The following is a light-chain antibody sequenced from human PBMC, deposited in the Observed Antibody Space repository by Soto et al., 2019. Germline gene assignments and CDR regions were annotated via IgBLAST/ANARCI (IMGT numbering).Light chain of an antibody. CDR1: QSISSW. V-gene: IGKV1-5*01. Sequence: DIQMTQSPSTLSASVGDRVTITCRASQSISSWLAWYQQKPGKAPKLLIYDASSLESGVPSRFSGSGSGTEFTLTITSLQPDDFATYYCQQYNSHPWTLGQGTKVDIK. J-gene: IGKJ1*01. CDR3: QQYNSHPWT. CDR2: DAS.